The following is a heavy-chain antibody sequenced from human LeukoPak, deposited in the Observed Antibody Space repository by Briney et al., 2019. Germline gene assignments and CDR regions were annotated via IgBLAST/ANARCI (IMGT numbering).Heavy chain of an antibody. Sequence: SETLSLTCTVSGGSISSYYWSWIRQPPGKGLEWIGYIYYSGSTNYNPSLKSRVTISIDTSKNQFSLNLYSVTAADTAVYYCARHEDWNYRNWFDPWGQGTLVTVSS. J-gene: IGHJ5*02. D-gene: IGHD1-7*01. CDR2: IYYSGST. CDR3: ARHEDWNYRNWFDP. V-gene: IGHV4-59*08. CDR1: GGSISSYY.